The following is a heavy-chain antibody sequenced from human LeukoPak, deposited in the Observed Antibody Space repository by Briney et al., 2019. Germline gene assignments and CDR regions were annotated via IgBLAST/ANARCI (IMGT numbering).Heavy chain of an antibody. V-gene: IGHV3-23*01. J-gene: IGHJ4*02. D-gene: IGHD1-26*01. CDR3: AKDPSRYSGSYSVY. CDR2: ISGSGGST. CDR1: GFTFDDYA. Sequence: GGSLRLSCAASGFTFDDYAMSWVRQAPGKGLEWVSAISGSGGSTYYADSVKGRFTISRDNSKNTLYLQMNSLRAEDTAVYYCAKDPSRYSGSYSVYWGQGTLVTVSS.